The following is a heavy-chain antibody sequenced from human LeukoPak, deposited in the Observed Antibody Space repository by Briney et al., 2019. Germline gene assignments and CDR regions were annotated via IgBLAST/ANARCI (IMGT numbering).Heavy chain of an antibody. V-gene: IGHV4-39*01. J-gene: IGHJ6*02. CDR3: ARQPDYYDSSGYYIHYYYYGMDV. CDR2: IYYSGST. CDR1: GGSISSSSYY. Sequence: TSETLSLTCTVSGGSISSSSYYWGWIRQPPGKGLEWIGSIYYSGSTYYNPSLKSRVTISVDTSKNQFSLKLSSVTAADTAVYYCARQPDYYDSSGYYIHYYYYGMDVWGQGTTVTVSS. D-gene: IGHD3-22*01.